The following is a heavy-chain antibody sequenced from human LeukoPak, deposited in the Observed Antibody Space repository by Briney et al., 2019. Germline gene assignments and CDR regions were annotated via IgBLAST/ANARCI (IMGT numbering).Heavy chain of an antibody. CDR3: ARHGSRKLRVAAMGYFDY. D-gene: IGHD2-21*02. J-gene: IGHJ4*02. Sequence: PSETLSLTCTVAGRSISSYYWSWIRQPPGGVLEWIGYILYSGSTNYNPSLKGRVTLPVDTSKNQFSLKLSAVAAAAPAGISFARHGSRKLRVAAMGYFDYWGQGTLVTVSS. CDR2: ILYSGST. CDR1: GRSISSYY. V-gene: IGHV4-59*08.